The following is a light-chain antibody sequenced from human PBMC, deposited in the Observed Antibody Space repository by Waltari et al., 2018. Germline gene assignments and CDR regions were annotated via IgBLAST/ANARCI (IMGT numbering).Light chain of an antibody. Sequence: QSALTQPASVSGSPGQSITISCTGTSSDVGFYNFVSWYQHHPGKVPKLMIYRAGNRPSGVPNRFSGSKSGNTASLTISELQAEDEADYYCSSYTGRSTLYVFGTGTTVTVL. CDR2: RAG. CDR1: SSDVGFYNF. J-gene: IGLJ1*01. CDR3: SSYTGRSTLYV. V-gene: IGLV2-14*01.